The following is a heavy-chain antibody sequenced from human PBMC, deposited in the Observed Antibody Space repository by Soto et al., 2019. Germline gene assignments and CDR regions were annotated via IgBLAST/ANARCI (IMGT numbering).Heavy chain of an antibody. J-gene: IGHJ4*02. CDR1: GFAFSNYW. D-gene: IGHD5-18*01. V-gene: IGHV5-51*01. CDR3: AANHRHDTDTLLHY. CDR2: TYPGDSAT. Sequence: GESLKISCKASGFAFSNYWVGWVRQMPGKGFEWMGITYPGDSATKYSPSFQGHVTISSDKSTNTAYLQWSSLRASDTAIYFCAANHRHDTDTLLHYWGQGTLVTVSS.